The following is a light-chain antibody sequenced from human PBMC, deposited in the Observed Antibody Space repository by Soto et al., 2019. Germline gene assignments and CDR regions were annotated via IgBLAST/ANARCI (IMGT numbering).Light chain of an antibody. CDR1: QDISNY. V-gene: IGKV1-33*01. Sequence: DIQMTQSPSSLSASVGDRVTITCQASQDISNYLNWYQQKPGKAPKLLIYDASNLETGVPSRFNGSGSGTDFTFTISSLQAEDIATYYCQQYDNLPLTFGGGTKVEMK. J-gene: IGKJ4*01. CDR3: QQYDNLPLT. CDR2: DAS.